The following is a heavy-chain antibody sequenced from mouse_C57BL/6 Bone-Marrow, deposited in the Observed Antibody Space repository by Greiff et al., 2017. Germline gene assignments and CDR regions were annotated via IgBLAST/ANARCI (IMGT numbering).Heavy chain of an antibody. J-gene: IGHJ4*01. CDR2: SDPNSGGT. CDR3: ARGYGSSYYAMDY. Sequence: VQLQQPGAELVKPGASVKLSCKASGYTFTSYWMHWVKQRPGRGLEWIGRSDPNSGGTKYNEKFKSKATLTVDKPSSTAYMQLSSLTSEDSAVYYCARGYGSSYYAMDYWGQGTSVTGAS. V-gene: IGHV1-72*01. CDR1: GYTFTSYW. D-gene: IGHD1-1*01.